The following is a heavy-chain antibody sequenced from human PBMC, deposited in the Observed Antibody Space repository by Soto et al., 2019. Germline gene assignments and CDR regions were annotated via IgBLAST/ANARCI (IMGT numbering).Heavy chain of an antibody. CDR3: SRSPPSSYYGGSGTFDY. D-gene: IGHD3-10*01. CDR1: GGFTSTNNW. Sequence: QLQLQESGPGLVRPSGTLSLTCAVSGGFTSTNNWWSWVRQPPGKGLEWIGEAYHSGSTEYNPSHKSLVSISVDKSKNPITLKLPSATAADTAVSDCSRSPPSSYYGGSGTFDYWGQGTLVTVSS. V-gene: IGHV4-4*02. J-gene: IGHJ4*02. CDR2: AYHSGST.